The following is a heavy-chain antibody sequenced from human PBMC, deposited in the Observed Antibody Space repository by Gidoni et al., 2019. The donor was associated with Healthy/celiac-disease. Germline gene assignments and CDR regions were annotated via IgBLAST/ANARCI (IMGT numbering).Heavy chain of an antibody. J-gene: IGHJ4*02. CDR3: ARSIAALPFDY. CDR2: IDWDDDK. Sequence: QVTLKESGPALVKPTQTLTLTCTFSGFSLSTSGMRVSWIRQPPGKALEWLARIDWDDDKFYSTSLKTRLTLSKDTSKNQVVLTMTNMDPVDTATYYCARSIAALPFDYWGQGTLVTVSS. V-gene: IGHV2-70*04. CDR1: GFSLSTSGMR. D-gene: IGHD6-6*01.